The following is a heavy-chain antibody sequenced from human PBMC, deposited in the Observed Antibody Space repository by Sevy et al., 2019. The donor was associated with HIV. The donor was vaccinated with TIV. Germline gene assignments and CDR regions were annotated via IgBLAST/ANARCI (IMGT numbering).Heavy chain of an antibody. CDR2: MWYDGNNK. CDR3: ARGPSLIVAGAAGYLDY. J-gene: IGHJ4*02. Sequence: GESLKISCTASGFTFSNFGIHWVRQAPGKGLQWVALMWYDGNNKYYADSVKGRFTISRVSSKNTVYLQMNNLRAEDTAMYYCARGPSLIVAGAAGYLDYWGQGTLVTVSS. V-gene: IGHV3-33*01. D-gene: IGHD2-21*01. CDR1: GFTFSNFG.